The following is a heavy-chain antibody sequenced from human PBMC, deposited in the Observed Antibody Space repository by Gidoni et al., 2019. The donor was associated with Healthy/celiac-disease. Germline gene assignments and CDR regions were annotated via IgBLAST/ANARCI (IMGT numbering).Heavy chain of an antibody. V-gene: IGHV3-21*01. CDR3: ARDPTYYYDSSGYRNYYYYYGMDV. Sequence: EVQLVESGGGLVKPGGSLRLSCAASGFTFSSYRLNWVRQAPGKGLEWVSSISSSSSYIYYADSGKGRFTISRDNAKNSLYLQMNSLRAEDTAVYYCARDPTYYYDSSGYRNYYYYYGMDVWGQGTTVTVSS. CDR2: ISSSSSYI. D-gene: IGHD3-22*01. J-gene: IGHJ6*02. CDR1: GFTFSSYR.